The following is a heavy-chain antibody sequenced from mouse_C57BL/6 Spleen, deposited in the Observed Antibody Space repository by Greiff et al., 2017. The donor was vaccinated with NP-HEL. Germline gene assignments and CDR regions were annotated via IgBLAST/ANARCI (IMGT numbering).Heavy chain of an antibody. CDR3: ARSPYSNDRTGRFDV. Sequence: VQLHQSGAELVRPGTSVKVSCKASGYAFTNYLIEWVKQRPGQGLEWIGVLNPGSGGTNYNEKFKGKATLTADKSSSTAYMQLSSLTSEDSAVYFCARSPYSNDRTGRFDVWGTGTMVTVSS. J-gene: IGHJ1*03. CDR1: GYAFTNYL. V-gene: IGHV1-54*01. CDR2: LNPGSGGT. D-gene: IGHD2-12*01.